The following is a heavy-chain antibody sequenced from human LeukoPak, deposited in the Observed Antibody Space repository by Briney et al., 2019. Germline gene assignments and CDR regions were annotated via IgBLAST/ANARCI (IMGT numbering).Heavy chain of an antibody. Sequence: GGSLRLSCAASGFAFSRYWMHWIRQAPGKGLVWVSAIYTDGTTKRYADSVKGRFTISRDNAKNTLYLQMNSLSVEDTAVYYCASLVVTDEWAFDIWGQGTMVTVSS. D-gene: IGHD2-21*02. J-gene: IGHJ3*02. CDR2: IYTDGTTK. V-gene: IGHV3-74*01. CDR1: GFAFSRYW. CDR3: ASLVVTDEWAFDI.